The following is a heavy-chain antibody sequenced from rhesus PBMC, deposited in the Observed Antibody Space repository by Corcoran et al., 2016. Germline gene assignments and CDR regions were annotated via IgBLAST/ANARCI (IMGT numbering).Heavy chain of an antibody. J-gene: IGHJ4*01. Sequence: QVKLQQWGEGLVKPSETLSLTCAVYGGSISGYSYWSWLRQPPGKGLEWIGYIYGNSASTNYNPSLKKLVTMSKDTSKNQCSLKLSSVTAADTAVYYWARLVAAAGPFDDWGQGVLVTVSS. CDR3: ARLVAAAGPFDD. CDR2: IYGNSAST. CDR1: GGSISGYSY. V-gene: IGHV4-73*01. D-gene: IGHD6-31*01.